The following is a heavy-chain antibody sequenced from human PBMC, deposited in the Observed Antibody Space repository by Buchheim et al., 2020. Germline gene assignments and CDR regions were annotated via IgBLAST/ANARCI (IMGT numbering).Heavy chain of an antibody. Sequence: EVQLLESGGGLVQPGGSLRLSCAASGFTFSNYAMNWVRQAPGKGLEWVSGISEIGDSKYYADSVKGRLTISRDNSKNSLYLQMNSLRAEDTGIYYCAKRLMVRGVVGWAYGVDVWGQGTT. CDR1: GFTFSNYA. D-gene: IGHD3-10*01. V-gene: IGHV3-23*01. CDR2: ISEIGDSK. J-gene: IGHJ6*02. CDR3: AKRLMVRGVVGWAYGVDV.